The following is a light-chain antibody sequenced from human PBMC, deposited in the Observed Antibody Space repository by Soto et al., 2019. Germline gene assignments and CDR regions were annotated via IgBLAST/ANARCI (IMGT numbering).Light chain of an antibody. V-gene: IGLV3-21*02. J-gene: IGLJ2*01. CDR2: VDS. CDR3: QACDRSTDHVA. Sequence: SYELTQPHSVSVAPGQTARITCEGNNIGHSSVHWYPQRPGPAPVLVVYVDSDRTSGMPERCSGSKSENSATLTISTLEAGDESDYYCQACDRSTDHVAFGGATKLTVL. CDR1: NIGHSS.